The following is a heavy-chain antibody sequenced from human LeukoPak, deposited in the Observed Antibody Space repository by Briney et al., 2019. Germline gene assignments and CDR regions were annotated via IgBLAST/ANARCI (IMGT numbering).Heavy chain of an antibody. D-gene: IGHD5-12*01. V-gene: IGHV3-23*01. J-gene: IGHJ4*02. CDR3: AKAPPGYSAYVLPAN. CDR2: ISGPGGGT. Sequence: GGSLRLSCAASGFTFSNYVMNWVRQAPGKGLEWVSAISGPGGGTYYADSVKGRFTISRDNSKNTLYLQMNSLRVEDTAVYYCAKAPPGYSAYVLPANWGQGTLVTVSS. CDR1: GFTFSNYV.